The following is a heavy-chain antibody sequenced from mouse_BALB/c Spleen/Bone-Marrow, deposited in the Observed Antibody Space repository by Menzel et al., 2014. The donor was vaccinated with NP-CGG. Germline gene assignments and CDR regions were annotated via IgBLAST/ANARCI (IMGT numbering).Heavy chain of an antibody. CDR1: GFTFSSYA. CDR3: ARHGGGSSLWYFDV. J-gene: IGHJ1*01. Sequence: EVVLVESGGGLVKPGGSLKLSCAASGFTFSSYAMSWVRQTPEKRLEWVAIINSGGSDTYYPDSVKGRFTISRDNDKNTLYLQMSSLRSEDTAMYYCARHGGGSSLWYFDVWGAGTTVTVSS. D-gene: IGHD1-1*01. CDR2: INSGGSDT. V-gene: IGHV5-9-1*01.